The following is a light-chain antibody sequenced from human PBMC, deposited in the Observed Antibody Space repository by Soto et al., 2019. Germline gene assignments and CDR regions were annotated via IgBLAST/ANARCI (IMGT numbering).Light chain of an antibody. CDR3: QQYNNWWT. CDR1: QSVSSR. J-gene: IGKJ1*01. V-gene: IGKV3-15*01. Sequence: EIVLTHSPATLSLSPWEIATLSCRASQSVSSRLAWYQQKRGQAPRLLIYDASTRATGIPARFSGSGSGTEFTLTISSLQSEDFAVYYCQQYNNWWTFGQGTKVDIK. CDR2: DAS.